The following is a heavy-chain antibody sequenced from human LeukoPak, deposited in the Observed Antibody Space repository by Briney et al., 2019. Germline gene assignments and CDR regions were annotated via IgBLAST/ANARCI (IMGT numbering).Heavy chain of an antibody. J-gene: IGHJ4*02. V-gene: IGHV4-59*08. CDR3: ARRLSRRGYGDYLDY. Sequence: SETLSLTCTVSGGSISGYYWSWIRQPPGKGLEWIGYIYHSGSTNYNPSLKSRVTISVDTSKNQFSLKLSSVTAADTAVYYCARRLSRRGYGDYLDYWGQGTLVTVSP. CDR2: IYHSGST. D-gene: IGHD4-17*01. CDR1: GGSISGYY.